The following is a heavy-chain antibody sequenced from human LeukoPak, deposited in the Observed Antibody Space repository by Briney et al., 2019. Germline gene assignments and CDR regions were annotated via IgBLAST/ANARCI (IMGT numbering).Heavy chain of an antibody. CDR1: GGTFSSYA. J-gene: IGHJ6*02. V-gene: IGHV1-69*13. Sequence: GASVKVSCKASGGTFSSYAISWVRQAPGQGLEWMGGIIPIFGTANYAQKFQGRVTITADESTSTAYMEVSSLRSEDTAVYYCAAGYSSGWNPYYYYGMDVWGQGTTVTVSS. D-gene: IGHD6-19*01. CDR2: IIPIFGTA. CDR3: AAGYSSGWNPYYYYGMDV.